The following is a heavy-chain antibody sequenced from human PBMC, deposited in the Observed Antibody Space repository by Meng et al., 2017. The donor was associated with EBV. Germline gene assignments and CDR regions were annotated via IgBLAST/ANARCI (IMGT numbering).Heavy chain of an antibody. Sequence: QVQLVAVGAEVKKPGASVKVSCKASGYTFTGYYMHWVRQAPGQGLEWMGRINPNSGGTNYAQKFQGRVTMTRDTSISTAYMELSRLRSDDTAVYYCARVGIAVAGTGDYWGQGTLVTVSS. J-gene: IGHJ4*02. D-gene: IGHD6-19*01. CDR3: ARVGIAVAGTGDY. CDR2: INPNSGGT. V-gene: IGHV1-2*06. CDR1: GYTFTGYY.